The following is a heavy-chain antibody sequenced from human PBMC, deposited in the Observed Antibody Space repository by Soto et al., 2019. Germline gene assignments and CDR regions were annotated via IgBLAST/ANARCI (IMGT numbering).Heavy chain of an antibody. V-gene: IGHV1-18*01. Sequence: QVQLEQSGAEVKKPGASVKVSCKASGYTFTNFHVTWVRQVPGQGLEWMGWISSYYGDTDYAQELQGRVTITTDTYSSTAYMELRSLRSADTAIYYCARGGVGCRGGRFPHSWFDPWGQGTLVTVSS. CDR2: ISSYYGDT. D-gene: IGHD2-15*01. CDR3: ARGGVGCRGGRFPHSWFDP. J-gene: IGHJ5*02. CDR1: GYTFTNFH.